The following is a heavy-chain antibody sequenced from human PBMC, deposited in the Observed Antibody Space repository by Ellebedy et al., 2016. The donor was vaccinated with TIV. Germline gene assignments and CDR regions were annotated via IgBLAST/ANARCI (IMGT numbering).Heavy chain of an antibody. CDR3: ARDIWFDS. Sequence: SETLSLTCTVSGGSIRSYYWSWIRQPPGKGLEWIGYIYYSGSTNYNPSLKSRVTISVATSKNQVSLKLTSVTAAGTAVYYCARDIWFDSWGQGTLVTVSS. CDR2: IYYSGST. V-gene: IGHV4-59*12. CDR1: GGSIRSYY. J-gene: IGHJ5*01.